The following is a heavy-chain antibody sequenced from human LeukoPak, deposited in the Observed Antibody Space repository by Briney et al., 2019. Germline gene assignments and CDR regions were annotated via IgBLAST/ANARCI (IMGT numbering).Heavy chain of an antibody. Sequence: GGSLRLSCAASGFTFISYSMNWVRQAPGKGPEWVSSISSSSSYIYYADSVKGRLTISRDNAKNSLYLQMNSLRAEDTAVYYCARETQYCSSTSCSAWFDPWGQGTLVTVSS. CDR2: ISSSSSYI. CDR1: GFTFISYS. J-gene: IGHJ5*02. D-gene: IGHD2-2*01. CDR3: ARETQYCSSTSCSAWFDP. V-gene: IGHV3-21*01.